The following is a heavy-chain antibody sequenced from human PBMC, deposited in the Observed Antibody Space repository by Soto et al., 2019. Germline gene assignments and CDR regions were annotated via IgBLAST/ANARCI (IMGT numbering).Heavy chain of an antibody. CDR3: AREGDYYDSSGYDYYYYGMDV. V-gene: IGHV3-30-3*01. J-gene: IGHJ6*02. D-gene: IGHD3-22*01. CDR2: ISYDGSNK. Sequence: QVQLVESGGGVVQPGRSLRLSCAASGFTFSSYAMHWVRQAPGKGLEWVAVISYDGSNKYYADSVKGRFTISRDNSKNTLYLQRNSLRAEDTAVYYCAREGDYYDSSGYDYYYYGMDVWGQGTTVTVSS. CDR1: GFTFSSYA.